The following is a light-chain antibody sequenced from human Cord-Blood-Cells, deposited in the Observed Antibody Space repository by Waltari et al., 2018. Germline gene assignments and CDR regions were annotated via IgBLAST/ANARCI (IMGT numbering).Light chain of an antibody. CDR1: HSINTK. CDR2: GAS. CDR3: QQYYNWYT. Sequence: ETVMTQSPATLSVSPGERATLSCRASHSINTKLAWYQQKPGQAPRLLIYGASTRATDIPARFSGSGSGTEFTLTISSLQSEDFAVYYCQQYYNWYTFGQGTKLEIK. J-gene: IGKJ2*01. V-gene: IGKV3-15*01.